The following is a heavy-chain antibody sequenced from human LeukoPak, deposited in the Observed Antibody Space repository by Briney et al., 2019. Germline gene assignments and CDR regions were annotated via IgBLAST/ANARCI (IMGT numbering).Heavy chain of an antibody. D-gene: IGHD2-2*01. V-gene: IGHV3-30*02. Sequence: PGGSLRLSCAASGFTFSSYGMHWVRQAPGKGLEWVAFIRYDGSNKYYADSVKGRFTISRDNSKNTLYLQMNSLRAEDTAVYYCATDIVVVPAAGDYWGQGTLVTVSS. J-gene: IGHJ4*02. CDR1: GFTFSSYG. CDR2: IRYDGSNK. CDR3: ATDIVVVPAAGDY.